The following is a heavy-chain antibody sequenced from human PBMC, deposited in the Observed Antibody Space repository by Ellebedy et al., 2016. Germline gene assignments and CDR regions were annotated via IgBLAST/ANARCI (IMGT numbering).Heavy chain of an antibody. CDR3: ARGWFGVDY. CDR1: GSTFSTYW. CDR2: ISTDGSGT. V-gene: IGHV3-74*01. D-gene: IGHD3-10*01. Sequence: GESLKISCAAAGSTFSTYWMHWVRHAPGKGLVWVSRISTDGSGTFYADSVKGRFTISRDNAKNTLYLEMNSLTVDDTAVYYCARGWFGVDYWGQGTLVTVPS. J-gene: IGHJ4*02.